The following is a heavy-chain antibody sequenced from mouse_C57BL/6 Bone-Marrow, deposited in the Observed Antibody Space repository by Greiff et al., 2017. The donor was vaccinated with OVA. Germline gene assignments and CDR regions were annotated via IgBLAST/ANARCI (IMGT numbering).Heavy chain of an antibody. V-gene: IGHV1-15*01. J-gene: IGHJ3*01. D-gene: IGHD1-1*01. CDR2: IDPETGGT. CDR3: TRDYGSSFPLAY. Sequence: QVQLQQPGAELVRPGASVTLSCKASGYTFTDYEMHWVKQTPVHGLEWIGAIDPETGGTAYNQKFKGKAILTADKSSSTAYMELRSLTSEDSAVYYCTRDYGSSFPLAYWGQGTLVTVSA. CDR1: GYTFTDYE.